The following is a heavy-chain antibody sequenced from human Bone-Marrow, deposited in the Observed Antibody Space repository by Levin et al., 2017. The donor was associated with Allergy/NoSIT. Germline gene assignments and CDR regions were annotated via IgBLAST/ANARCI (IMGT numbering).Heavy chain of an antibody. CDR2: ISTSSTHT. CDR1: GFTFSDYY. Sequence: LSLTCGASGFTFSDYYMSWIRQAPGKGLEWVSYISTSSTHTKYADSVKGRFTISRDNPNNSLYLQMNSLRAEDTAVYYCAREVLDDSGSYVDQWGQGTLVSVSS. D-gene: IGHD3-10*01. CDR3: AREVLDDSGSYVDQ. V-gene: IGHV3-11*05. J-gene: IGHJ4*02.